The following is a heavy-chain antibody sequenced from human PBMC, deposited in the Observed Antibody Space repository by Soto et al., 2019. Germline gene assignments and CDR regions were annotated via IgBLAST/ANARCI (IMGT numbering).Heavy chain of an antibody. Sequence: EMQLVESGGGLVKPGGSLRLSCAASGFTITSYSMNWVRQASGKGLEWVASIGSSSSHIYYADSVKGRFTISRDNARNSLYLQMNTLRADDTAVYYCVRERGLSSFYGMDVWGQGTTVTVSS. CDR1: GFTITSYS. CDR3: VRERGLSSFYGMDV. V-gene: IGHV3-21*01. CDR2: IGSSSSHI. D-gene: IGHD3-10*01. J-gene: IGHJ6*02.